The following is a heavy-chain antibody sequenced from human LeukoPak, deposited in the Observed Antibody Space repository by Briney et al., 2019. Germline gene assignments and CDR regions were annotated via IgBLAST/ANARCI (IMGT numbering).Heavy chain of an antibody. D-gene: IGHD3-10*01. CDR2: IYYSGST. CDR3: ARGAYGSGSTALFDY. V-gene: IGHV4-59*12. J-gene: IGHJ4*02. Sequence: MSSETLSLTCTVSGGSISSYYWSWIRQPPGKGLEWIGYIYYSGSTNYNPSLKSRVAMSVDTSRNQFSLKLSSVTAADTAVYYCARGAYGSGSTALFDYWGQGTLVTVSS. CDR1: GGSISSYY.